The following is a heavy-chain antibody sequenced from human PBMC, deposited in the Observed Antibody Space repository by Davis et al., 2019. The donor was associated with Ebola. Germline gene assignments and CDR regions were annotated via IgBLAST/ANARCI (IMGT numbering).Heavy chain of an antibody. CDR3: ARGMAMGTNFDY. Sequence: SVKVSCKASGGTFTSYAISWVRQAPGQGLEWMGGIIPMFGILNYAQKFQDRVTITADKSTSTAYMELSSLRSEDTAVYYCARGMAMGTNFDYWGQGTLVTVSS. J-gene: IGHJ4*02. CDR1: GGTFTSYA. V-gene: IGHV1-69*10. D-gene: IGHD5-24*01. CDR2: IIPMFGIL.